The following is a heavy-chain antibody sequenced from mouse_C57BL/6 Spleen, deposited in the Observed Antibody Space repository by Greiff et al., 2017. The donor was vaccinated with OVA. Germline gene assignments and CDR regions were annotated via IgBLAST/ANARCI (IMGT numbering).Heavy chain of an antibody. CDR2: IHPHSGST. CDR1: GYTFTSYW. CDR3: ARRPGWDRYFDV. D-gene: IGHD3-3*01. V-gene: IGHV1-64*01. J-gene: IGHJ1*03. Sequence: QVQLQQPGAELVKPGASVKLSCKASGYTFTSYWMHWVKQRPGQGLEWIGMIHPHSGSTNFNERFRSKATLTVDKSSSTAYMQLSSLTSEDSAVYYCARRPGWDRYFDVWGTGTTVTVSS.